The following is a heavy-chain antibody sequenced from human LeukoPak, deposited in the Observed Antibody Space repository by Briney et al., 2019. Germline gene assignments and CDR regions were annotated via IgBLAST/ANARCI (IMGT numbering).Heavy chain of an antibody. J-gene: IGHJ4*02. D-gene: IGHD3-22*01. CDR3: AADQYYYDSSGYGY. CDR1: GYTFTSYA. Sequence: ASVKVSCKASGYTFTSYAMNWVRQAPGQGLEWMGWINTNTGNPTYAQGFTGRFVFSLDTSVSTAYLQISSLKAEDTAVYCCAADQYYYDSSGYGYWGQGTLVTVSS. V-gene: IGHV7-4-1*02. CDR2: INTNTGNP.